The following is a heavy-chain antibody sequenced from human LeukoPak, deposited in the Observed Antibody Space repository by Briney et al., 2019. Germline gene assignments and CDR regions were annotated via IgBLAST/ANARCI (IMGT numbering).Heavy chain of an antibody. CDR1: GFSFSDYY. CDR3: AKDLWDSYSTPTASFDY. CDR2: ISSSGSTI. Sequence: PGGSLRLSCAASGFSFSDYYITWIRQAPGKGLEWVSYISSSGSTIYYADSVKGRFSISRDNANNSLYLQLNSLRAEDTAVYYRAKDLWDSYSTPTASFDYWGQGTLVTVSS. J-gene: IGHJ4*02. D-gene: IGHD6-13*01. V-gene: IGHV3-11*04.